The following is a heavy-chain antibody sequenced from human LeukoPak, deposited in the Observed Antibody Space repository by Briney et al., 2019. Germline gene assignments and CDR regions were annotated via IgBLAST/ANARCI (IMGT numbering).Heavy chain of an antibody. D-gene: IGHD6-6*01. CDR3: ARGGAARPDY. CDR1: GFTFSNYG. Sequence: GGSLRLSCAASGFTFSNYGMDWVRQAPGKGLEWLSYISSSSSSIYYADSVKGRFTISRDSAKNSLFLQMNSLRAEDTAVYYCARGGAARPDYWGQGTPVTVSS. V-gene: IGHV3-48*01. CDR2: ISSSSSSI. J-gene: IGHJ4*02.